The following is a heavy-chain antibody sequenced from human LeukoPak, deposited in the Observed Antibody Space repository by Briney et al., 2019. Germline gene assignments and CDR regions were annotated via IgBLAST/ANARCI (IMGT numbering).Heavy chain of an antibody. CDR3: AKMARGYNSDHFVS. J-gene: IGHJ4*02. V-gene: IGHV3-23*01. D-gene: IGHD1-1*01. CDR1: GFTFSSYA. CDR2: ISGSGANS. Sequence: PGGSLRLSCAASGFTFSSYAMSWVRQAPGKGLEWVSVISGSGANSNYADYVKGPITVSTDKTKYHLNLRMNSLRATDEADYYSAKMARGYNSDHFVSWGGSTRVSVSS.